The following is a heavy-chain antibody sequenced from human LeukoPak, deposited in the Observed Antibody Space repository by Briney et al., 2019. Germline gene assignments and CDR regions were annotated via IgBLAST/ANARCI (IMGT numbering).Heavy chain of an antibody. J-gene: IGHJ4*02. Sequence: GGSLRLSCAASGFTFSSFAMTWVRQAPGKGLEWVSSISGSGGSTYYADSVQGRFTISRDNPKNTLYLQMNSLRAEDTAVYYCAKYLGSGTSFDDWGQGTLVTVSS. CDR1: GFTFSSFA. CDR2: ISGSGGST. CDR3: AKYLGSGTSFDD. D-gene: IGHD3-10*01. V-gene: IGHV3-23*01.